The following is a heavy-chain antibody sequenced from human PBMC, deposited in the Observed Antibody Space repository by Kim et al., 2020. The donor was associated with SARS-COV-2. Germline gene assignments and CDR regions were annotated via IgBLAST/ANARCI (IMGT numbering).Heavy chain of an antibody. V-gene: IGHV3-30*18. D-gene: IGHD3-22*01. Sequence: GGSLRLSCAASGFTFSSYGMHWVRQAPGKGLEWVAVISYDGSNKYYADSAKGRCTISRDNSKNTLYLQMNSLRAEDKAAYYCAKSESMIVVTNLRYYY. CDR1: GFTFSSYG. CDR3: AKSESMIVVTNLRYYY. J-gene: IGHJ6*01. CDR2: ISYDGSNK.